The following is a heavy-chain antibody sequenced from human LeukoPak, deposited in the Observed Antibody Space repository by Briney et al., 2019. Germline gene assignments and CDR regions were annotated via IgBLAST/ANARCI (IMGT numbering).Heavy chain of an antibody. Sequence: GGSLRLSCAASGYTFDKYPMHWVRQPPGKGLEWVALVTENGGTTFYAGSVKGRFTISRDNSKNSVYLQMNSLISEDTALYYCTQDYMGTYLAWGQGTLVTVSS. J-gene: IGHJ5*02. CDR3: TQDYMGTYLA. D-gene: IGHD1-26*01. CDR2: VTENGGTT. V-gene: IGHV3-43*02. CDR1: GYTFDKYP.